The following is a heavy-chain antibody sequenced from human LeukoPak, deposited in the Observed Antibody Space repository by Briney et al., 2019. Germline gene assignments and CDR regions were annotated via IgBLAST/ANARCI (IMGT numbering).Heavy chain of an antibody. CDR1: GFTFSSYA. Sequence: GGSLRLSCAASGFTFSSYAMSWVRQAPGKGLEWVSAISGSGGSTYYADSVKGRFTISRDNSKNTLYLQMNSLRAEDTAVYYCAKDPGSGWYIGCFDYWGQGTLVTVSS. CDR2: ISGSGGST. J-gene: IGHJ4*02. D-gene: IGHD6-19*01. V-gene: IGHV3-23*01. CDR3: AKDPGSGWYIGCFDY.